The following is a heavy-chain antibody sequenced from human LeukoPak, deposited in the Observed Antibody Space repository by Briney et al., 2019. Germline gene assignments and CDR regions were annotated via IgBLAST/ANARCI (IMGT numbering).Heavy chain of an antibody. CDR3: ARRAGAYSHPYDY. V-gene: IGHV3-53*01. CDR2: IYSDNT. CDR1: GFTVSSNS. D-gene: IGHD4/OR15-4a*01. Sequence: GSLRLSCTVSGFTVSSNSMSWVRQAPGKGLEWVSFIYSDNTHYSDSVKGRFTISRDNSKNTLYLPMNSLGAEDTAVYYCARRAGAYSHPYDYWGQGTLVTVSS. J-gene: IGHJ4*02.